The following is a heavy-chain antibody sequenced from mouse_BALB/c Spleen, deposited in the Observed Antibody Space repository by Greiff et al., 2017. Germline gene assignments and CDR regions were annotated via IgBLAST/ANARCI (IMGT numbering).Heavy chain of an antibody. Sequence: QVQLQQPGAELVKPGASVKMSCKASGYTFTSYWINWVKQRPGQGLEWIGDIYPGRGITNYNEKFKSEATLTLDTSSSTAYMQLSSLTSEDSAVYYCSRGNYDYDVRAMDYWGQGTSVTVAS. CDR2: IYPGRGIT. CDR3: SRGNYDYDVRAMDY. CDR1: GYTFTSYW. V-gene: IGHV1-55*01. J-gene: IGHJ4*01. D-gene: IGHD2-4*01.